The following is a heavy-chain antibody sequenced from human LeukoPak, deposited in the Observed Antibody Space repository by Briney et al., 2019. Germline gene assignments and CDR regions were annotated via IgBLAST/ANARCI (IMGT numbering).Heavy chain of an antibody. CDR2: ILPILGIA. J-gene: IGHJ4*02. D-gene: IGHD3-16*01. CDR3: ARDLWGYFDY. V-gene: IGHV1-69*04. Sequence: GASVKVSCKASGGTFSSYAISWVRQAPGQGLEWMGRILPILGIANYAQKFQGRVTITADKSTSTAYMELSSLRSEDTAVYYCARDLWGYFDYWGQGTLVTVSS. CDR1: GGTFSSYA.